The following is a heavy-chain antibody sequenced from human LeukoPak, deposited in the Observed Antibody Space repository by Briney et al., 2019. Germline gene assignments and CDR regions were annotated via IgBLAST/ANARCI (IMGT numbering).Heavy chain of an antibody. Sequence: GGSLRLSCAASGFTFSSYAMSWVRQAPGKGLEWVSAISGSGGSTYYADSVKGRFTISRDNSKNTLYLQMNSLRAEDTAVYYCANGATGTTYTYYFDYWGQGTLVTVSS. J-gene: IGHJ4*02. D-gene: IGHD1-7*01. CDR1: GFTFSSYA. V-gene: IGHV3-23*01. CDR2: ISGSGGST. CDR3: ANGATGTTYTYYFDY.